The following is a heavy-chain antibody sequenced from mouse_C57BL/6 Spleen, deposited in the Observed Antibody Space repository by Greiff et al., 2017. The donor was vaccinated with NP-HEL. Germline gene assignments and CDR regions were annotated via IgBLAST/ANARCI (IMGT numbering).Heavy chain of an antibody. CDR1: GYSFTSYY. CDR2: IYPGSGNT. D-gene: IGHD1-1*01. Sequence: VKLQESGPELVKPGASVKISCKASGYSFTSYYIHWVKQRPGQGLEWIGWIYPGSGNTKYNEKFKGKATLTADTSSSTAYMQLSSLTSEDSAVYYCASITTVGDWYFDVWGTGTTVTVSS. CDR3: ASITTVGDWYFDV. J-gene: IGHJ1*03. V-gene: IGHV1-66*01.